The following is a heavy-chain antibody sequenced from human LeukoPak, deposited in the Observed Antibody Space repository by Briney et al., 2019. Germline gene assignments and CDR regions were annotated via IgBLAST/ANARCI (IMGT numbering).Heavy chain of an antibody. CDR2: IYYSGST. Sequence: PSETLSLTCTVSGGSISSYYWSWIRQPPGKGLEWIGYIYYSGSTNYNPSLKSRVTISVDTSKNQFSLKLSSVTAADTAVYYCASPYLGGSFDAFDIWGQGTMVTVSS. J-gene: IGHJ3*02. CDR1: GGSISSYY. D-gene: IGHD4-23*01. V-gene: IGHV4-59*01. CDR3: ASPYLGGSFDAFDI.